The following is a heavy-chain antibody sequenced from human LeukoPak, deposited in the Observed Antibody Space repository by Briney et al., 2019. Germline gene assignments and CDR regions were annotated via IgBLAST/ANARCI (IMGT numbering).Heavy chain of an antibody. D-gene: IGHD1-26*01. CDR1: GFTFSNYA. CDR2: ISYDGSDE. Sequence: GGSLRLSCAASGFTFSNYAMHWVRQAPGKGLEWVAIISYDGSDENYADSVKGRFTISRDNSNNTLYLQMNSLRSEDTAVYFCARPPMGGAYSFGPFDYWGQGTLVTVSS. CDR3: ARPPMGGAYSFGPFDY. J-gene: IGHJ4*02. V-gene: IGHV3-30-3*01.